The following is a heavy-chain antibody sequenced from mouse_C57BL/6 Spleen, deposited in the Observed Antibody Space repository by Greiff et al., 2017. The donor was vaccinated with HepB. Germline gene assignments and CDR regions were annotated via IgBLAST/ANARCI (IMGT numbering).Heavy chain of an antibody. D-gene: IGHD2-4*01. CDR3: ARNGYDYDRYFDV. V-gene: IGHV2-2*01. CDR2: IWSGGST. J-gene: IGHJ1*03. Sequence: QVQLKESGPGLVQPSQSLSITCTVSGFSLTSYGVHWVRQSPGKGLEWLGGIWSGGSTAYNAAFISRLSISKDNSKSQVFFKMNSLQADDTAIDYCARNGYDYDRYFDVWGTGTTVTVSS. CDR1: GFSLTSYG.